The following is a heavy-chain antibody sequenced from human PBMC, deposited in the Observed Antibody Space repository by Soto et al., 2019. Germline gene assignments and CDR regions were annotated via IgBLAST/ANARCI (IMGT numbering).Heavy chain of an antibody. J-gene: IGHJ4*02. Sequence: GASVKVSCKASGYTFRSYPMHWVRQAPGQRLEWMGWINAGYGNTKSSQKFQDRVTISRDTSASTAYMELTSLRSEETAVYYCARDTGDGTFDFWGQGTLVTVSS. CDR2: INAGYGNT. V-gene: IGHV1-3*01. CDR3: ARDTGDGTFDF. CDR1: GYTFRSYP. D-gene: IGHD7-27*01.